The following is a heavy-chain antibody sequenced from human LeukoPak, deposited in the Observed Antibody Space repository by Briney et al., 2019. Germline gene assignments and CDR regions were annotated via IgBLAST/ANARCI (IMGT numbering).Heavy chain of an antibody. CDR1: GGSISSYY. CDR3: ARVSLVSYYYYMDV. Sequence: SETLSLTCTVSGGSISSYYWSWIRQPAGKGLEWIGRIYTSGSTNYNPSLKSRVTMSVDTSKNQFSLKLSSVTAADTAVYYCARVSLVSYYYYMDVWGKGTTVTISS. V-gene: IGHV4-4*07. J-gene: IGHJ6*03. D-gene: IGHD2-15*01. CDR2: IYTSGST.